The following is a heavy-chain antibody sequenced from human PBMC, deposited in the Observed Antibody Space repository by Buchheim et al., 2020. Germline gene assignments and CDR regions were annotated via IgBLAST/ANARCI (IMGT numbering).Heavy chain of an antibody. D-gene: IGHD4-17*01. V-gene: IGHV4-39*02. Sequence: QLQLQESGPGLVKPSETLSLTCTVSGGSISSSSYYWGWIRQPPGKGLEWIGSIYYSGSTYYNPSLKRRVTISVDTSKNQFSLKLSSVTAADTAVYYCARDLAKSSTVTTNIYYYYGMDVWGQGTT. CDR1: GGSISSSSYY. CDR3: ARDLAKSSTVTTNIYYYYGMDV. CDR2: IYYSGST. J-gene: IGHJ6*02.